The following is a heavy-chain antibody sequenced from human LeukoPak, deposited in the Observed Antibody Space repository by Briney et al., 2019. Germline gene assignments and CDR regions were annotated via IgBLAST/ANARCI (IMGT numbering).Heavy chain of an antibody. J-gene: IGHJ6*04. D-gene: IGHD2-2*01. V-gene: IGHV4-39*07. Sequence: PSETLSLTCTVSGDSISSRSYYWGWIRQPPGKGLEWIGSIYYSGSTYYNPSLKSRVTILVDTSKNQFSLKLRSLTAADTAVYFCARDSVVLPGASRSPLDVWGTGTTVTVSS. CDR2: IYYSGST. CDR3: ARDSVVLPGASRSPLDV. CDR1: GDSISSRSYY.